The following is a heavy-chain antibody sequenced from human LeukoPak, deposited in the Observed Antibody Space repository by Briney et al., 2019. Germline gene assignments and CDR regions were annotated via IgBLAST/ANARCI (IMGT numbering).Heavy chain of an antibody. V-gene: IGHV1-69*05. CDR3: ARDRGSCSSTSCYYFDY. CDR1: GGTFSSYA. Sequence: GASVKVSCKASGGTFSSYAISWVRQAPGQGLEWMGGIIPIFGTANCAQKFQGRVTITTDESTSTAYMELSSLRSEDTAVYYCARDRGSCSSTSCYYFDYWGQGTLVTVSS. CDR2: IIPIFGTA. D-gene: IGHD2-2*01. J-gene: IGHJ4*02.